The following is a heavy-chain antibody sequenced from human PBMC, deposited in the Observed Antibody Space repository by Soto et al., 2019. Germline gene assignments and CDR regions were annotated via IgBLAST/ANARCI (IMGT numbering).Heavy chain of an antibody. CDR1: GYTFSGFY. V-gene: IGHV1-2*02. CDR2: INPNSGGT. D-gene: IGHD3-16*02. J-gene: IGHJ6*02. CDR3: ARDSIVSLREDYYYGMDV. Sequence: VASVKVSCKASGYTFSGFYMHWVRQAPGQGLEWMGWINPNSGGTKSAEKFQGRVTMTRDTSISTAYMELSRLTSDDTAVYYCARDSIVSLREDYYYGMDVWGQGTTVTVSS.